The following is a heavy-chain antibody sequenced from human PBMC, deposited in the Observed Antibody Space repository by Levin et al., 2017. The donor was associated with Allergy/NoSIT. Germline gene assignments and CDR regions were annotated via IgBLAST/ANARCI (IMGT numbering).Heavy chain of an antibody. Sequence: SCAASGFTFSSYAMSWVRQAPGKGLEWVSAISGSGGSTYYADSVKGRFTISRDNAKNTLYLQMNSLRAEDTAVYYCAKGSVRFLEWLSLFDYWGQGTLVTVSS. J-gene: IGHJ4*02. V-gene: IGHV3-23*01. D-gene: IGHD3-3*01. CDR3: AKGSVRFLEWLSLFDY. CDR2: ISGSGGST. CDR1: GFTFSSYA.